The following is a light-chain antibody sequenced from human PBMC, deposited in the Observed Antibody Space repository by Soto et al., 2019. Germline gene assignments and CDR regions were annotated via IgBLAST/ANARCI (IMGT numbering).Light chain of an antibody. CDR3: QQYNDWPPLT. CDR2: GAS. V-gene: IGKV3-15*01. Sequence: EIVMTQSPATLSVSPGERATLSFRASQSVSSNLAWYQQKPGQAPRLLIYGASTRATGISARFSGSGSGTVFTLTISSLQSEDFAIYYCQQYNDWPPLTFGGGTKVEIK. CDR1: QSVSSN. J-gene: IGKJ4*01.